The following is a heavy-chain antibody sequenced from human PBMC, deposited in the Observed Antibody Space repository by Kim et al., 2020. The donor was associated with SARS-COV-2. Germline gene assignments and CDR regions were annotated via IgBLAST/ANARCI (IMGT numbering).Heavy chain of an antibody. D-gene: IGHD1-26*01. CDR3: VRDLSGSNYYYGMDV. CDR2: IGADGDT. V-gene: IGHV3-13*01. Sequence: GGSLRLSCAASGFTFSSHDMHWVRQATGKGLEWVLGIGADGDTYYLGSVRGRFTISRENAKNSLYLQMNSLTVGDTAVYYCVRDLSGSNYYYGMDVWGQG. J-gene: IGHJ6*02. CDR1: GFTFSSHD.